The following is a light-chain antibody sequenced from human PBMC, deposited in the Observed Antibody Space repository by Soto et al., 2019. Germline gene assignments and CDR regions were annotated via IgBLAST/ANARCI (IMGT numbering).Light chain of an antibody. CDR2: DNS. CDR1: SSNIGNNY. CDR3: GTWDSSLSAVV. V-gene: IGLV1-51*01. J-gene: IGLJ2*01. Sequence: QSVLTQPPSVSAAPGQKVTISCSGSSSNIGNNYVSWYQQLPGTAPKLLIYDNSKGPSGIPDRFSGSKSGTSATLGITGLQTGDEADYYCGTWDSSLSAVVFGGGTKLTVL.